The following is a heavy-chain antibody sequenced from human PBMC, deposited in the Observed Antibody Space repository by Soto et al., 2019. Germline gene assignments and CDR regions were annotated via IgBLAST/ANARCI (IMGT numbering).Heavy chain of an antibody. D-gene: IGHD6-13*01. Sequence: QVQLVESGGGVVQPGRSLRLSCAASGFTFSSYAMHWVRQAPGKGLEWVAVISYDGSNKYYADSVKGRFTISRDNSKKTVSLQMNSLGAEETAVYYCAREVAAAGNLPDPGDYGMDVWGQGTTVTVSS. CDR3: AREVAAAGNLPDPGDYGMDV. V-gene: IGHV3-30-3*01. CDR2: ISYDGSNK. J-gene: IGHJ6*02. CDR1: GFTFSSYA.